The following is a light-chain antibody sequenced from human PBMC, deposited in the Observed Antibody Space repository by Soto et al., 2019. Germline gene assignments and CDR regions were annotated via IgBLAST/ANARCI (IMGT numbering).Light chain of an antibody. CDR1: ESLLDRDGNIY. CDR3: LQRIELYT. CDR2: RLS. V-gene: IGKV2-40*01. Sequence: EIVMTQTPLALPVTPGEPASISCRYSESLLDRDGNIYLDWFLQKPGQSPQLLIYRLSHRASGVPDRFSGSGSDTDFTLKISRVEADDVGVYYSLQRIELYTFGQGTKLEIK. J-gene: IGKJ2*01.